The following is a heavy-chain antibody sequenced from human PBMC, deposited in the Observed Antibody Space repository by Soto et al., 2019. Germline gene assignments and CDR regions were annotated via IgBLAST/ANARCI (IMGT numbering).Heavy chain of an antibody. J-gene: IGHJ5*02. Sequence: SATLSPTGSVSGRAVGSATYDRGSSWQPPGKGLEWIGHIYFTGSTNYNPSLKSRVTTSLDTSRNQFSLKLSPVTAADTAVYYCRRGPPRAQWFDPWGLGTLVTVSS. CDR3: RRGPPRAQWFDP. CDR1: GRAVGSATYD. CDR2: IYFTGST. V-gene: IGHV4-61*01.